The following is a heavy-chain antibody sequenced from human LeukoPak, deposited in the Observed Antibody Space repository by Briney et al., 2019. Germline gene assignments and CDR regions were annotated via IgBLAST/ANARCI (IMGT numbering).Heavy chain of an antibody. CDR3: ARLLRGARFRGMDV. CDR1: GFTFTTYW. V-gene: IGHV3-7*03. J-gene: IGHJ6*02. D-gene: IGHD6-6*01. CDR2: IKQDGSEN. Sequence: LSGGSLRLSCAASGFTFTTYWMSWVRQAPGKGLEWVANIKQDGSENYYVDSVKGRFTISRDNAKNSLFLQMNSLRAEDTAVYYCARLLRGARFRGMDVWGQGTTVTVSS.